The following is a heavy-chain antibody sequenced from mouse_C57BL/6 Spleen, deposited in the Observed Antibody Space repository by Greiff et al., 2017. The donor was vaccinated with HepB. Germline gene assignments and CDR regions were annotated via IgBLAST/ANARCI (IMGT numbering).Heavy chain of an antibody. CDR2: IYPGDGDT. J-gene: IGHJ2*01. CDR3: ARSGANWDVNFDY. D-gene: IGHD4-1*02. Sequence: VQLQQSGPELVKPGASVKISCKASGYAFSSSWMNWVKQRPGKGLEWIGRIYPGDGDTNYNGKFKGKATLTADKSSSTAYMQLSSLTSEDSAVYFCARSGANWDVNFDYWGQGTTLTVSS. CDR1: GYAFSSSW. V-gene: IGHV1-82*01.